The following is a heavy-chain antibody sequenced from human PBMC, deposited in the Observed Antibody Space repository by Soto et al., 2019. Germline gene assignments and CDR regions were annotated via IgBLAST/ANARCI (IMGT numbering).Heavy chain of an antibody. V-gene: IGHV1-69*06. D-gene: IGHD3-22*01. J-gene: IGHJ2*01. CDR2: IIPIFGTA. CDR3: ASTKYDSSAYYYWYLGL. Sequence: QVELVQPGAEVTKPGSSVQVSCQASEDTFRNYAISWVRQAPGQGLEWMGGIIPIFGTANYAQKFQGRVTITADTPANTVYLELSSLRSEDTAVYYCASTKYDSSAYYYWYLGLWGRGTLVTVSS. CDR1: EDTFRNYA.